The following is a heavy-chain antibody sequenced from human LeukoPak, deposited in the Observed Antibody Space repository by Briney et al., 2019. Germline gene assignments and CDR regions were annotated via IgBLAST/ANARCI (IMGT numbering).Heavy chain of an antibody. V-gene: IGHV1-18*01. CDR1: GYTFSRYG. CDR2: ISGNDGNT. Sequence: AAVKVSCKASGYTFSRYGISWMRQAPGQGLEWMGWISGNDGNTRYAQKVQDRVTMNIDTPTNTAYMELGSLRSDDTAVYYCARESSGILVYWGQGTLVTVSS. CDR3: ARESSGILVY. D-gene: IGHD3-22*01. J-gene: IGHJ4*02.